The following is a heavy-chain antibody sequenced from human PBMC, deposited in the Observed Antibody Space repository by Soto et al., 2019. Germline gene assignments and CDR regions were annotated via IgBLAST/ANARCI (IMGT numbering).Heavy chain of an antibody. Sequence: SQTLSLTCAISGDSVSINRTAWNWIRQSPSRGLEWLGRTYYRSKWYNDYAVSVKSRITINPDTSKNQLSLQLKSVTPEDTAVYYCARVKGSSYDFDYWGQGTLVTVSS. CDR3: ARVKGSSYDFDY. CDR1: GDSVSINRTA. CDR2: TYYRSKWYN. J-gene: IGHJ4*02. D-gene: IGHD6-6*01. V-gene: IGHV6-1*01.